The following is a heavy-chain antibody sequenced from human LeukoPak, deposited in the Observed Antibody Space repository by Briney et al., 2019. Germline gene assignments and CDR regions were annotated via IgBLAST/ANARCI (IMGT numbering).Heavy chain of an antibody. Sequence: PGGSLRLSCAASGFTFSSYEMNWVRQAPGKGLEWVSYISGSGRTIYYADSVKGRFTISRDSAKNSLHLQMNSLRAEDTAIYYCARDSRGYSYGPNTDYWGQGTLVTVSS. D-gene: IGHD5-18*01. CDR3: ARDSRGYSYGPNTDY. J-gene: IGHJ4*02. V-gene: IGHV3-48*03. CDR1: GFTFSSYE. CDR2: ISGSGRTI.